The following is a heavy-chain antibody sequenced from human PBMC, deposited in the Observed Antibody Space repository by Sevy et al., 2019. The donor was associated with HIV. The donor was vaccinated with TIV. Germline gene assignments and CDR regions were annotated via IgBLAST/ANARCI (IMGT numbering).Heavy chain of an antibody. Sequence: GGSLRLSCTASGFTFSNYAMYWVRQAPGKGLEWVAVISYDGNNKDYTDSLKGRFTISRDNSKITLNLQMNSLRADDTAVYYCASHYYDSTGYYYPLDYWGQGTLVTVSS. D-gene: IGHD3-22*01. V-gene: IGHV3-30*04. CDR3: ASHYYDSTGYYYPLDY. CDR2: ISYDGNNK. CDR1: GFTFSNYA. J-gene: IGHJ4*02.